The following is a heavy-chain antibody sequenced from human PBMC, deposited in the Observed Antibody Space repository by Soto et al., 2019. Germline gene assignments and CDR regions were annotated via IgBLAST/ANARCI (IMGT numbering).Heavy chain of an antibody. CDR1: GGTFSRNT. V-gene: IGHV1-69*13. J-gene: IGHJ4*02. Sequence: SVKVSCKASGGTFSRNTISWVRQAPGQGLEWMGGIIPMFGTPNYAQKFQGRVTITADEPTSTAYMELNRLKSEDTAVYYCARQFDYDVSGYYYAYWGQGTLVTVSS. D-gene: IGHD3-22*01. CDR2: IIPMFGTP. CDR3: ARQFDYDVSGYYYAY.